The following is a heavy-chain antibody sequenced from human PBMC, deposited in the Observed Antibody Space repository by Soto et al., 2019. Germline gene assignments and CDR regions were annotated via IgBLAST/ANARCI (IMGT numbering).Heavy chain of an antibody. D-gene: IGHD3-3*01. CDR3: ARVSDFWSGYCPETPPFDP. CDR1: GYTFTSYD. J-gene: IGHJ5*02. Sequence: ASVKVSCKASGYTFTSYDINWVRQATGQGLEWMGWMNPNSGNTGYAQKFQGRVTMTRNTSISTAYMELSSLRSEDTAVYYCARVSDFWSGYCPETPPFDPWGQGTLVTVSS. CDR2: MNPNSGNT. V-gene: IGHV1-8*01.